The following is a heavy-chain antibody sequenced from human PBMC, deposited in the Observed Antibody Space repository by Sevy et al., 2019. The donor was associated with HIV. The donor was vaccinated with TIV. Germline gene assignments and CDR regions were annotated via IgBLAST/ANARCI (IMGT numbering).Heavy chain of an antibody. CDR2: ISYDARNK. J-gene: IGHJ3*02. Sequence: GGSLRLSCEASGFTFSNYGMHWVRQAPGKGLEWVALISYDARNKYYGDSINGRFTISRDNSKNTLYLQMNSLRGEDTAVYYCANDPVFGLLIHKGQDSFDIWGQGTMVTVSS. CDR1: GFTFSNYG. CDR3: ANDPVFGLLIHKGQDSFDI. V-gene: IGHV3-30*18. D-gene: IGHD3-3*01.